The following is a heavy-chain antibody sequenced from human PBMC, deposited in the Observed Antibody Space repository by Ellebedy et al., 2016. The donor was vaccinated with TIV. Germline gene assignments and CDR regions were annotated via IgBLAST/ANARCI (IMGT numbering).Heavy chain of an antibody. D-gene: IGHD3-22*01. CDR2: IWSDGTTK. Sequence: GESLKISCAASGFTFSHYGMHWVRQAPGKGLEWVAVIWSDGTTKYYADSGKGRFTISRDNSKNTLDLQMNSLGAEDTAVDYCAREGTMIALEVFYFDDWGQGTLVTVSS. CDR1: GFTFSHYG. J-gene: IGHJ4*02. CDR3: AREGTMIALEVFYFDD. V-gene: IGHV3-33*01.